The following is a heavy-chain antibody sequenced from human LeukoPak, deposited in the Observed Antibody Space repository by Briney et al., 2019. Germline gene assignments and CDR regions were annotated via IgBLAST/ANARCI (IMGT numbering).Heavy chain of an antibody. CDR3: ARVRETSTGYYPFDY. CDR1: GYTFTGYY. CDR2: INPNSGGT. D-gene: IGHD3-22*01. Sequence: ASVKVSCKASGYTFTGYYIHWVRQAPEQGLEWMGWINPNSGGTNYAQKFQGRVTMTRDTSISTAYMEVSRLRSDDAAVYYCARVRETSTGYYPFDYWGQGTLVTVSS. J-gene: IGHJ4*02. V-gene: IGHV1-2*02.